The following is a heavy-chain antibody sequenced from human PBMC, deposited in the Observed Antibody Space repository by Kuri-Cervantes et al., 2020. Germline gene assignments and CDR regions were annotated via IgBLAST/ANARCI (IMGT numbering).Heavy chain of an antibody. J-gene: IGHJ3*02. CDR2: IKSKTDGGTT. V-gene: IGHV3-15*01. CDR3: ARDNRDYDSIAFDI. CDR1: GFTFSGSA. Sequence: GESLKISCAASGFTFSGSAMHWVRQASGKGLEWVGRIKSKTDGGTTDYAAPVKGRFTISRDDSKNTLYLQMNSLRAEDTAVYYCARDNRDYDSIAFDIWGQGTMVTVSS. D-gene: IGHD3-22*01.